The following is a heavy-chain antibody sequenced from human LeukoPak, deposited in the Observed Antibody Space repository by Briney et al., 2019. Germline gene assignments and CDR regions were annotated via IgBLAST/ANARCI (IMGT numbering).Heavy chain of an antibody. V-gene: IGHV4-59*01. Sequence: ASETLSLTCTVSGGSISSYFWSWIRQPPGKGLEWIAYIYYSGSTNYNPSLKSRVTISVDTSKNHFSLKLSSVTAADTAVYYCARESYDAFDIWGQGTMVTVSS. D-gene: IGHD1-26*01. CDR2: IYYSGST. J-gene: IGHJ3*02. CDR1: GGSISSYF. CDR3: ARESYDAFDI.